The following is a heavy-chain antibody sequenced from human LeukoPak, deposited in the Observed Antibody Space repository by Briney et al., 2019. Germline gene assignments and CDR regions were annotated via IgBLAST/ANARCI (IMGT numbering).Heavy chain of an antibody. V-gene: IGHV3-48*04. CDR2: ISSSGSTI. D-gene: IGHD4-23*01. J-gene: IGHJ4*02. Sequence: GGSLRLSCAASGFTFSSYGMHWVRQAPGKGLEWVSYISSSGSTIYYADSVKGRFTISRDNAKNSLYLQMNSLRAEDTAVYYCARDYGGSSPFDFWGQGTLVTVSS. CDR1: GFTFSSYG. CDR3: ARDYGGSSPFDF.